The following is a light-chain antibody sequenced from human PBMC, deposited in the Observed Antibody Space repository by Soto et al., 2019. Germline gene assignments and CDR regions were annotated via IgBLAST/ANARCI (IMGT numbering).Light chain of an antibody. V-gene: IGKV3-15*01. CDR1: QNIGNK. CDR3: QQYNTWRSIT. J-gene: IGKJ5*01. CDR2: DTS. Sequence: TQSPASLSVSPGGRATVSCRSSQNIGNKLAWYQHKPGQAPRVLIYDTSTRAAGIPARFSGSGSETNFTLTIITLQSEDFAVYYCQQYNTWRSITFGQGTRLEI.